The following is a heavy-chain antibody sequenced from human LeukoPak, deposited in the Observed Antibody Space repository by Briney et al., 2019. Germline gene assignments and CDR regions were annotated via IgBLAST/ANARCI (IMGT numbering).Heavy chain of an antibody. D-gene: IGHD1-26*01. Sequence: GGSLRLSCAASGFTFSSYAMSWVRQAPGKGLEWVSAISGSGGSTYYADSVKGRFTISRDNSKNTLYLQMNSLRAEDTAVYYCAKDAGVAPRVGATRGGFDYWGQGTLVTVSS. CDR3: AKDAGVAPRVGATRGGFDY. J-gene: IGHJ4*02. CDR2: ISGSGGST. V-gene: IGHV3-23*01. CDR1: GFTFSSYA.